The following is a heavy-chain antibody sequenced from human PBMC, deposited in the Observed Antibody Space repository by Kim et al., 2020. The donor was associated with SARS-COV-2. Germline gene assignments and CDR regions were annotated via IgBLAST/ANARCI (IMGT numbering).Heavy chain of an antibody. D-gene: IGHD4-17*01. CDR3: ARIRLRPHRSFDY. Sequence: SETLSLTCTVSGGSISSSSYYWGWIRQPPGKGLEWIGSIYYSGSTYYNPSLKSRVTISVDTSKNQFSLKLSSVTAADTAVYYCARIRLRPHRSFDYWGQGTLVTVSS. CDR1: GGSISSSSYY. CDR2: IYYSGST. V-gene: IGHV4-39*01. J-gene: IGHJ4*02.